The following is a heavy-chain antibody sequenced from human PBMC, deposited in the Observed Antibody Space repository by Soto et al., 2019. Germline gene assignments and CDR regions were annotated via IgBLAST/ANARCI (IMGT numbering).Heavy chain of an antibody. V-gene: IGHV3-23*01. CDR2: ISGSGVNT. CDR1: GFIFSNYA. CDR3: AKDYLKDWGKDYNYGMVI. D-gene: IGHD7-27*01. J-gene: IGHJ6*02. Sequence: EVQVLESGGGLVQRGGSLRLSCAASGFIFSNYAMSWVRQAPGKGPEWVSSISGSGVNTFYADTVKGRCTISRDNYKIMLYLQMSSPRAADTALYYSAKDYLKDWGKDYNYGMVIRGQGTTVTVSS.